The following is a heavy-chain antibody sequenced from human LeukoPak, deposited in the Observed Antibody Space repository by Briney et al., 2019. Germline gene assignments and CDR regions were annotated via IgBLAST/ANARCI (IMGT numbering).Heavy chain of an antibody. CDR3: ARVQVAVQSVFDYFDY. CDR2: ISPEGSDK. V-gene: IGHV3-7*01. CDR1: GFSFSGYW. J-gene: IGHJ4*02. D-gene: IGHD2-2*01. Sequence: GGSLRLSCAAPGFSFSGYWMRWVRQAPGKGLEWVANISPEGSDKYYKDSVKGRFTVSRDNAKDSLYLQMNSLRAEDTAVYFCARVQVAVQSVFDYFDYWGQGTLVTVSS.